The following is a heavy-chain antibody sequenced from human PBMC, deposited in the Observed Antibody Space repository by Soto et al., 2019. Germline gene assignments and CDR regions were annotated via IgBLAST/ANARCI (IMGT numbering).Heavy chain of an antibody. CDR1: GYTFTSYG. D-gene: IGHD3-22*01. Sequence: WASVKVSCKASGYTFTSYGISWVRQAPGQGLEWMGWISAYNGNTNYAQKLQGRVTMTTDTSTNAAYLELRSLRSDDTAIYYCARDRLRGYDSSGFYYWGQGTMVTVSS. CDR3: ARDRLRGYDSSGFYY. V-gene: IGHV1-18*01. CDR2: ISAYNGNT. J-gene: IGHJ4*02.